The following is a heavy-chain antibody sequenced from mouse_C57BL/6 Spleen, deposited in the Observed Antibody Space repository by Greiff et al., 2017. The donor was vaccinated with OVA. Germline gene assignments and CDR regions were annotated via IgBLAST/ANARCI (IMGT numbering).Heavy chain of an antibody. CDR2: IHPNNGGT. V-gene: IGHV1-18*01. CDR3: AREAGVYFDV. CDR1: GYTFTDYN. J-gene: IGHJ1*03. Sequence: EVQLVESGPELVKPGASVKIPCKASGYTFTDYNMDWVKQSHGKSLEWIGDIHPNNGGTIYNQKFKGKATLTVDKSSSTAYMQLRSLTSEDAAVYYCAREAGVYFDVWGTGTTLTVSS. D-gene: IGHD3-2*02.